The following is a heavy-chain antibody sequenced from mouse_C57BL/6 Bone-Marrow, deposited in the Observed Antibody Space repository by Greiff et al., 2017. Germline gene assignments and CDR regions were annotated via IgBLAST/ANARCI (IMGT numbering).Heavy chain of an antibody. V-gene: IGHV5-6*01. CDR2: ISSGGSYT. CDR1: GFTFSSYG. CDR3: ARRVYYGSSPAWFAY. Sequence: EVQGVESGGDLVKPGGSLKLSCAASGFTFSSYGMSWVRQTPDKRLEWVATISSGGSYTYYPDSVKGRFTISRDNAKNTLYLQMSSLKSEDTAMYYCARRVYYGSSPAWFAYWGQGILVTVSA. J-gene: IGHJ3*01. D-gene: IGHD1-1*01.